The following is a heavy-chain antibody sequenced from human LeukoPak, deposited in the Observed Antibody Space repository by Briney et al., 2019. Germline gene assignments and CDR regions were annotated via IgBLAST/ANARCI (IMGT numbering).Heavy chain of an antibody. D-gene: IGHD3-22*01. CDR1: GGPFSGYF. Sequence: SETLSLTCAVSGGPFSGYFWSWIRQSSGKGLEWIGEIHNSGATNYNPSLNSRVTISVDTSKNQFSLKLSSVTAADTAVYYCARDLGSDDSSGYYYGFGAFDIWGQGTMVTVSS. V-gene: IGHV4-34*01. CDR2: IHNSGAT. J-gene: IGHJ3*02. CDR3: ARDLGSDDSSGYYYGFGAFDI.